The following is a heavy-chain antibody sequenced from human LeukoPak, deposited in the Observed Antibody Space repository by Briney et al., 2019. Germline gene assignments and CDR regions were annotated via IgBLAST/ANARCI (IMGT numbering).Heavy chain of an antibody. CDR1: GFTFSSYW. V-gene: IGHV3-74*01. CDR2: INSDGSST. CDR3: AKDLSWGPGITMIVVVISGFDY. D-gene: IGHD3-22*01. J-gene: IGHJ4*02. Sequence: PGGSLRLSCAASGFTFSSYWMHWVRQAPGKGLVWVSRINSDGSSTSYADSVKGRFTISRDNSKNTLYLQMNSLRAEDTAVYYCAKDLSWGPGITMIVVVISGFDYWGQGTLVTVSS.